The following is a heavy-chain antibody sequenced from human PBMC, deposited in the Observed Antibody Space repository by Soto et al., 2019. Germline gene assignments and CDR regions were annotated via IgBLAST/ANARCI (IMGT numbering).Heavy chain of an antibody. CDR2: ISGSGGST. V-gene: IGHV3-23*01. D-gene: IGHD3-3*01. J-gene: IGHJ4*02. CDR3: ASLHDFWSGYMAY. CDR1: GFTFSSYA. Sequence: GGSLRLSCAAPGFTFSSYAMSWVRQAPGKGLEWVSAISGSGGSTYYADSVKGRFTISRDNSKNTLYRQMNSLRAEDTAVYYCASLHDFWSGYMAYWGQGTLVTVSS.